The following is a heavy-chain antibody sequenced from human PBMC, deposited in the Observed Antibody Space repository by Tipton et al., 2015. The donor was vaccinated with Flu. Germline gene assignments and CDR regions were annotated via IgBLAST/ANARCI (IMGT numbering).Heavy chain of an antibody. CDR2: FYYDMGT. D-gene: IGHD6-19*01. Sequence: TLSLTCTVSGASLRSSSYYWGWIRQPQGKGLEWIGSFYYDMGTYYNPSLNSRVTISVDESKNQFSLRLTSVTAADTAVYYCARLPRYSSGWGRYFDLWGRGTLVTVSS. J-gene: IGHJ2*01. CDR1: GASLRSSSYY. CDR3: ARLPRYSSGWGRYFDL. V-gene: IGHV4-39*07.